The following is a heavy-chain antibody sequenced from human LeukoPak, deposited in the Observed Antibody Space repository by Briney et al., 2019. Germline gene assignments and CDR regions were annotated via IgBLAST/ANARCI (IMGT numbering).Heavy chain of an antibody. Sequence: GGSLRLSCAASGFTFSSYAMHWVRQAPGKGLEWVGRIKSKTDGGTTDYAAPVKGRFTISRDDSKNTLYLQMNSLKTEDTAVYYCTASGYYSNFDYWGQGTLVTVSS. V-gene: IGHV3-15*07. CDR1: GFTFSSYA. D-gene: IGHD3-22*01. CDR2: IKSKTDGGTT. J-gene: IGHJ4*02. CDR3: TASGYYSNFDY.